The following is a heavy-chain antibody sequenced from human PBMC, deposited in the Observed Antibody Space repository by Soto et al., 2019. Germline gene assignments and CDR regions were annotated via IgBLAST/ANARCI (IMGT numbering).Heavy chain of an antibody. CDR3: ARDRVMRGNSFYYGMDV. CDR1: GYRFTSYW. Sequence: GESLKISCKGSGYRFTSYWIGWVRQMPGKGLEWMGIIYPGDSDTRYSPSFQGQVTISADKSISTAYLQWSSLTSDDTAVYYCARDRVMRGNSFYYGMDVWGQGSTVTVSS. CDR2: IYPGDSDT. V-gene: IGHV5-51*01. J-gene: IGHJ6*02. D-gene: IGHD3-10*01.